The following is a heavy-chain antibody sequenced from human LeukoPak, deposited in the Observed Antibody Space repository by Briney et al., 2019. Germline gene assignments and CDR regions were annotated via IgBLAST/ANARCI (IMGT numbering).Heavy chain of an antibody. D-gene: IGHD6-19*01. Sequence: GGSLRLSCAASGFTFSYYNINWVRQAPGKGLEWVSSISSSSSYIYYSDSVKGRFTISRDNAKNSLHLQMNSLRAEDTALYYCARVRPGQWLLRDAFDIWGQGTMVTDSS. CDR3: ARVRPGQWLLRDAFDI. V-gene: IGHV3-21*01. CDR1: GFTFSYYN. J-gene: IGHJ3*02. CDR2: ISSSSSYI.